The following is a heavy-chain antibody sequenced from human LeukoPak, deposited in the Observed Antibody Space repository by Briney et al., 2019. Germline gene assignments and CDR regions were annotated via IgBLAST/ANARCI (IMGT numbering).Heavy chain of an antibody. CDR3: ARGFHGGYAAADY. D-gene: IGHD5-12*01. Sequence: PGGSLRLSCAASGFTFSSYSMNWVRQAPGKGLEWVSSISSSSSYIYYADSVKGRFTISRDNAKNSLYLQMNSLRAEDTAVYYCARGFHGGYAAADYWGQGTLDTVSS. CDR2: ISSSSSYI. V-gene: IGHV3-21*01. CDR1: GFTFSSYS. J-gene: IGHJ4*02.